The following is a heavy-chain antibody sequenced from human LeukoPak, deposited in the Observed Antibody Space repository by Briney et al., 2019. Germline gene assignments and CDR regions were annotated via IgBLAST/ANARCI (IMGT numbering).Heavy chain of an antibody. Sequence: ASVKVSCKASGYTFTSYYMHWVRQAPGQGLEWMGIINPSGGSTSYAQKFQGRVTMTRDTSTSTVYMELSSLRSEDTAVYYCARSLKDTAMVHGYFDYWGQGTLVTVSS. CDR3: ARSLKDTAMVHGYFDY. CDR1: GYTFTSYY. CDR2: INPSGGST. D-gene: IGHD5-18*01. V-gene: IGHV1-46*01. J-gene: IGHJ4*02.